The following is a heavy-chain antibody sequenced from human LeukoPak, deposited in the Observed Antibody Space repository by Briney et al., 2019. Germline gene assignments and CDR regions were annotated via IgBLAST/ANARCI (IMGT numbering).Heavy chain of an antibody. CDR1: GGTFSSYA. J-gene: IGHJ4*02. CDR3: ARMRSYDSSGYYEPDDY. D-gene: IGHD3-22*01. CDR2: IIPILGIA. Sequence: GASVKVSCKASGGTFSSYAISWVRQAPGQGLEWMGRIIPILGIANYAQKFQGRVTITADKSTSTAYMELSSLRSGDTAVYYCARMRSYDSSGYYEPDDYWGQGTLVTVSS. V-gene: IGHV1-69*04.